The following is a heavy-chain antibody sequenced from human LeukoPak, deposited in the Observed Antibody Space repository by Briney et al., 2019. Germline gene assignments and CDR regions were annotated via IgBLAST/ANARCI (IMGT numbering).Heavy chain of an antibody. D-gene: IGHD6-13*01. Sequence: PSQTLSLTCTVSGVSISSGGYYWTWIRQHPEKGLEWIGYISYSGRTYYNPSLESRVTISLDTSKNQFSLKLTSVTAADTAAYYCAREPGGAAAAYYGMDVWGQGTTVTVSS. CDR3: AREPGGAAAAYYGMDV. CDR2: ISYSGRT. J-gene: IGHJ6*02. CDR1: GVSISSGGYY. V-gene: IGHV4-31*03.